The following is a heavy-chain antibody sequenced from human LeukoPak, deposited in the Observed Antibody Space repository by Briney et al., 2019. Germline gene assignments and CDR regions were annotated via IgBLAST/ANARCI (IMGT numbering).Heavy chain of an antibody. D-gene: IGHD3-16*02. CDR2: IIPILGIA. J-gene: IGHJ5*02. Sequence: SVKVSCKASGGTFSSYAISWVRQAPGQGLEWMGRIIPILGIANYAQKFQGRATITADKSTSTAYMELSSLRSEDTAVYYCASVTPHNWFDPWGQGTLVTVSS. CDR1: GGTFSSYA. CDR3: ASVTPHNWFDP. V-gene: IGHV1-69*04.